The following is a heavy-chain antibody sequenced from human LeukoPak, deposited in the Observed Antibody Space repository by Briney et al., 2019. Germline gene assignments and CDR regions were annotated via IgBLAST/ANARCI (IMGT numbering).Heavy chain of an antibody. J-gene: IGHJ4*02. D-gene: IGHD6-19*01. V-gene: IGHV3-48*02. CDR3: ARSWTQTGWSLYYFDY. CDR1: GFTFSSYS. Sequence: GGSLRLSCAASGFTFSSYSMNWVRQAPGKGLEWVSYISSSSSTIYYADSVKGRFTISRDNAKNSLYLQMNSLRDEDTAVYYCARSWTQTGWSLYYFDYWGQGTLVTVSS. CDR2: ISSSSSTI.